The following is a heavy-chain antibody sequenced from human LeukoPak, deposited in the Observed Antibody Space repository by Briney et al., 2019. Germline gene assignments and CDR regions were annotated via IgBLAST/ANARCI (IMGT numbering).Heavy chain of an antibody. CDR2: IKQDGSEK. CDR1: GFTFSSYS. CDR3: AKGGGYEAQYYYYYLDV. D-gene: IGHD5-12*01. V-gene: IGHV3-7*01. J-gene: IGHJ6*03. Sequence: GGSLRLSCAASGFTFSSYSMNWVRQAPGKGLEWVANIKQDGSEKWYVDSVKGRFTVSRDNSKNTLYLQMKSLRAEDTAVYYCAKGGGYEAQYYYYYLDVWGKGTTVTISS.